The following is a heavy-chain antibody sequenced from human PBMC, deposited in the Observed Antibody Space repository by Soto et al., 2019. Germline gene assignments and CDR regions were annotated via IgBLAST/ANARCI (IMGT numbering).Heavy chain of an antibody. CDR3: GREEMAVNYYVMGV. Sequence: GESLKISCKGSGYSFTSYWISWVRQMPGKGLEWMGRIDPSDSYTNYSPSFQGHVTISADKSISTAYLQWSSLKASDTAMYYWGREEMAVNYYVMGVGGQGTRFPFSS. CDR1: GYSFTSYW. V-gene: IGHV5-10-1*01. J-gene: IGHJ6*02. CDR2: IDPSDSYT. D-gene: IGHD6-19*01.